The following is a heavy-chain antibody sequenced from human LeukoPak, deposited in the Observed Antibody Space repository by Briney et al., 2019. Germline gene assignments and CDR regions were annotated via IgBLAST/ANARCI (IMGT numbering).Heavy chain of an antibody. J-gene: IGHJ3*02. CDR3: AKGAWGSSRNAFDI. CDR1: GFTFSSYA. CDR2: ISVSGGST. Sequence: PGGSLRLSCAASGFTFSSYAMSWVRQAPGKGLDWVSSISVSGGSTYYADSVKGRFTISRDNSKNTLYLQMNSLRAEDTAVYYCAKGAWGSSRNAFDIWGQGTMVTVSS. D-gene: IGHD3-10*01. V-gene: IGHV3-23*01.